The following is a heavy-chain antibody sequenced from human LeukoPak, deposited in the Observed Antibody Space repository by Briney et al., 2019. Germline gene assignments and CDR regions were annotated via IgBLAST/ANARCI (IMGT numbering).Heavy chain of an antibody. CDR1: GFTLSLYA. V-gene: IGHV3-64*01. D-gene: IGHD2-15*01. CDR3: AKEGPFGYSSGWYNS. J-gene: IGHJ5*01. Sequence: GGSLRLSCASSGFTLSLYAMHWARQAPGKGLEYVSAISSNGSNTYYANSVKGRFIISRDNSKNTLHLQMGSLRAEDMAVYYCAKEGPFGYSSGWYNSWGQGTLVTVSS. CDR2: ISSNGSNT.